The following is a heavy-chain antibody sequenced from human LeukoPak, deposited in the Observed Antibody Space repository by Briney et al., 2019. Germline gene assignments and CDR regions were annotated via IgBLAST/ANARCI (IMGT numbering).Heavy chain of an antibody. CDR2: IYYSGST. D-gene: IGHD6-13*01. V-gene: IGHV4-39*07. Sequence: ASETLSLTCTVSGGSISSSSYYWGWIRQPPGKGLEWIGSIYYSGSTYYNPSLKSRVTISVDTSKNQFSLKLSSVTAADAAVYYCARERLIPRYSSSWNDAFDIWGQGTMVTVSS. CDR3: ARERLIPRYSSSWNDAFDI. J-gene: IGHJ3*02. CDR1: GGSISSSSYY.